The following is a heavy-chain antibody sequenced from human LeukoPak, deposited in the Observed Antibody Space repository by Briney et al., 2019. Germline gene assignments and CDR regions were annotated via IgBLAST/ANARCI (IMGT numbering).Heavy chain of an antibody. CDR3: ARAGYGDSDFDY. V-gene: IGHV4-38-2*02. CDR1: GASISSHY. J-gene: IGHJ4*02. D-gene: IGHD4-17*01. CDR2: IYHSGNT. Sequence: SETLSLTCSVSGASISSHYWSWIRQPPGKGLEWIGSIYHSGNTYYNPSLKSRVTISVDTSKNQFSLKLNSVTAADTAVYYCARAGYGDSDFDYWGQGTLVTVSS.